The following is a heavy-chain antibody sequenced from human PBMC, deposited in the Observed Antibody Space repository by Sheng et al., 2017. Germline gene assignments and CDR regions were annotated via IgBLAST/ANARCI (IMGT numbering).Heavy chain of an antibody. CDR2: INHSGST. Sequence: QVQLQQWGAGLLKPSETLSLTCAVYGGSFSGYYWSWIRQPPGKGLEWIGEINHSGSTNYNPSLKSRVTISVDTSKNQFSLKLSSVTAADTAVYYCARAGRRDGYKRYYYYGMDVWGQGTTVTVSS. CDR3: ARAGRRDGYKRYYYYGMDV. J-gene: IGHJ6*02. D-gene: IGHD5-12*01. V-gene: IGHV4-34*01. CDR1: GGSFSGYY.